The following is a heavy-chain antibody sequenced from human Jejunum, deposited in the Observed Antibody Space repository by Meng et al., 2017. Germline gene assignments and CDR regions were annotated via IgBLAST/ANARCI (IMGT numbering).Heavy chain of an antibody. CDR1: GGSVSSGSYY. CDR3: ARENWGDVRRTHHGTSVPHALAFDH. Sequence: SETLSLTCTVSGGSVSSGSYYWSWIRQSAGKGLEWIGRMYTRGSSNYSPSFKGRVTISLDTSNNQFSLKLNPVTAADTAVYYCARENWGDVRRTHHGTSVPHALAFDHWGQGTLVTVSS. J-gene: IGHJ4*02. V-gene: IGHV4-61*02. D-gene: IGHD2-21*02. CDR2: MYTRGSS.